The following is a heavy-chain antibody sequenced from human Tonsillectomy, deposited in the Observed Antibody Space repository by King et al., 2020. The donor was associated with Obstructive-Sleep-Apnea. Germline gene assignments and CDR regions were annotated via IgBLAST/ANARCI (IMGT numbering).Heavy chain of an antibody. Sequence: QLQESGPGLVKPSETLSLTCNVSGGSISGSTYYWGWIRQPPGRGLEWIGSIYYSGTTYFNPSLKSRGTISADTSKNQFSLNLISVTAADTAVDDCARDPAAVAATGRNWGQGTLVTVSS. CDR1: GGSISGSTYY. D-gene: IGHD6-19*01. V-gene: IGHV4-39*07. CDR2: IYYSGTT. J-gene: IGHJ4*02. CDR3: ARDPAAVAATGRN.